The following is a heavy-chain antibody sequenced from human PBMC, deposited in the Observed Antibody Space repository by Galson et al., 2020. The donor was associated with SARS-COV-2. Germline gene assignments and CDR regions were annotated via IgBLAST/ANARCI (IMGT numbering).Heavy chain of an antibody. Sequence: NSGGSLRLSCAASGFSFSSYSMNWVRQAPGKALEWVSSISSSSTHLYYADSVKGRFPISRDNAKSSLFLQMNSLRAEDMAVYYCAGDQGAEVGATGYYYGMDVWGQGTTVTVSS. CDR1: GFSFSSYS. CDR2: ISSSSTHL. D-gene: IGHD1-26*01. V-gene: IGHV3-21*01. J-gene: IGHJ6*02. CDR3: AGDQGAEVGATGYYYGMDV.